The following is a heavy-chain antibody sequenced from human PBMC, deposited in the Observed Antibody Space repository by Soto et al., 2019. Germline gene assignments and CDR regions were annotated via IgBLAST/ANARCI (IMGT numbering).Heavy chain of an antibody. CDR2: INHSGST. J-gene: IGHJ4*02. V-gene: IGHV4-34*01. CDR1: GGSFSGYY. CDR3: ARVRTTPSQPTFIAARRYYFDY. Sequence: SETLSLTCAVYGGSFSGYYWSWIRQPPGKGLEWIGEINHSGSTNYNPSLKSRVTISVDTSKNQFSLKLSSVTAADTAVYYCARVRTTPSQPTFIAARRYYFDYWGQGTLVTVSS. D-gene: IGHD6-6*01.